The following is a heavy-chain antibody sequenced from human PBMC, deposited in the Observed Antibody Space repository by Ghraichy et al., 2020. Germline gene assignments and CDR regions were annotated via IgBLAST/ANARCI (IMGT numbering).Heavy chain of an antibody. CDR1: GGSISNYY. V-gene: IGHV4-59*01. D-gene: IGHD6-13*01. CDR3: ARAPSGGTAAGARYYYYMDV. CDR2: IYYSGST. Sequence: SQTLSLTCTVSGGSISNYYWSWIRQPPGKGLEWIGYIYYSGSTNYNPSLKSRVTISVDTSKNQFSLKLSSVTAADTAVYYWARAPSGGTAAGARYYYYMDVWGKGTTVTVSS. J-gene: IGHJ6*03.